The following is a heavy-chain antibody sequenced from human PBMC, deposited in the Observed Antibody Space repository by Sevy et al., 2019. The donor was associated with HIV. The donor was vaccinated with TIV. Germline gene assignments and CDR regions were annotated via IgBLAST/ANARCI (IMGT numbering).Heavy chain of an antibody. CDR1: GGSISSSSYY. Sequence: ETLSLTCTVSGGSISSSSYYWGWIRQPPGKGLEWIGSIYYSGSTYYNPSLKSRVTISVDTSKNQFSLKLSSVTAADTAVYYCARVGGYCSGGSCHPIFDYWGQGTLVTVSS. CDR2: IYYSGST. J-gene: IGHJ4*02. CDR3: ARVGGYCSGGSCHPIFDY. D-gene: IGHD2-15*01. V-gene: IGHV4-39*01.